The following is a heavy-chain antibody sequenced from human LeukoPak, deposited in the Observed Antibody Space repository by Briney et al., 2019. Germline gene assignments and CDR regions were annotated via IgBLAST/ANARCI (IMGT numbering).Heavy chain of an antibody. CDR3: AREWHLNSGYCSGGSCYSRGMDV. CDR1: GGSISSGGYS. D-gene: IGHD2-15*01. J-gene: IGHJ6*02. Sequence: SQTLSLTCAVSGGSISSGGYSWSWIRQPPGKGLEWIGYIYHSGSTYYNPSLKSRVTISVDRSKNQFSLKLSSVTAADTAVYYCAREWHLNSGYCSGGSCYSRGMDVWGQGTTVTVSS. CDR2: IYHSGST. V-gene: IGHV4-30-2*01.